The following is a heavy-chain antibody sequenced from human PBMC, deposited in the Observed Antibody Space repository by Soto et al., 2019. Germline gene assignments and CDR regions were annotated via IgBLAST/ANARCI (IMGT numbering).Heavy chain of an antibody. Sequence: QVQLVESGGGVVQPGRSLRLSCAASGFTFSSYGMHWVRQAPGKGLEWVAVIWYDGSNKYYADSVKGRFTISRDNSKNTLYLQMNSLRAEDTAVYYCARERHYDFWSGYPPGYFDYWGQGTLVTVSS. CDR2: IWYDGSNK. CDR1: GFTFSSYG. D-gene: IGHD3-3*01. J-gene: IGHJ4*02. CDR3: ARERHYDFWSGYPPGYFDY. V-gene: IGHV3-33*01.